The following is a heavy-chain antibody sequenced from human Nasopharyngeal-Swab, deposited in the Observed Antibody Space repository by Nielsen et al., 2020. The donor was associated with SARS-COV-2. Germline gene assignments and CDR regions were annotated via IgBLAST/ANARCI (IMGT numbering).Heavy chain of an antibody. CDR2: IYPGDSDT. D-gene: IGHD6-19*01. Sequence: VRQMPGKGLEWMGIIYPGDSDTRYSPSFQGQVTISADKSISTAYLQWSSLKASDTAMHYCARAVAGTYYYYGMDVWGQGTTVTVSS. V-gene: IGHV5-51*01. J-gene: IGHJ6*02. CDR3: ARAVAGTYYYYGMDV.